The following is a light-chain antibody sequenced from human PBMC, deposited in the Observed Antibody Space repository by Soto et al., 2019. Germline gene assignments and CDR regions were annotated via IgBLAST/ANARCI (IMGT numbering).Light chain of an antibody. CDR3: QQSYSNILS. V-gene: IGKV1-39*01. J-gene: IGKJ4*01. CDR2: ASS. Sequence: DIQLTQSPSSLSASVGDRVTISCRASQNMYTYVNWYQLKTGKAQKLLIFASSTLQSGVPSRFSGSGSGAEFSLTISSLQPEDFATYYCQQSYSNILSFGGGTSVEL. CDR1: QNMYTY.